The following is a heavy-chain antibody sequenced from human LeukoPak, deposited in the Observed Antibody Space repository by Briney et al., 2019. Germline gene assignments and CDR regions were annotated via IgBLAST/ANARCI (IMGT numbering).Heavy chain of an antibody. Sequence: PSETLSLTCTVSGGSISSSSYYWGWLRQPPGKGLEWVGSIYYSGSTYHNPSLKSRVTISVDTSKNQFSLKLSSVTAADPAVYYCARQRYSYGLNWFDPWGQGTLVTVSS. D-gene: IGHD5-18*01. CDR2: IYYSGST. J-gene: IGHJ5*02. V-gene: IGHV4-39*01. CDR1: GGSISSSSYY. CDR3: ARQRYSYGLNWFDP.